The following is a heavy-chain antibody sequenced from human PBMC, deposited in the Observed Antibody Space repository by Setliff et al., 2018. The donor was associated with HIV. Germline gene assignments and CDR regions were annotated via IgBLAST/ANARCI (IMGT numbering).Heavy chain of an antibody. CDR1: DYTFSTYW. V-gene: IGHV5-51*01. J-gene: IGHJ3*01. CDR2: IYPDDSNI. Sequence: PGESPKISCKALDYTFSTYWIGWVRQMPGEGLEWMGVIYPDDSNIRYNPSFQSQVTISADKSIATAYLEIHNLKASDTATYYCARRDGRSMNAFQIWGPGTKVTVSS. CDR3: ARRDGRSMNAFQI. D-gene: IGHD6-13*01.